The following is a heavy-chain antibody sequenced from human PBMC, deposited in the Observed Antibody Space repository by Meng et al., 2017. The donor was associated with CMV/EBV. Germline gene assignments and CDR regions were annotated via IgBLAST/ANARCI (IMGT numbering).Heavy chain of an antibody. CDR1: GFTVSSNY. D-gene: IGHD3-9*01. Sequence: GESLKISCAASGFTVSSNYMSWVRQAPGKGLEWVSVIYSGGSTYYADSVKGRFTISRDNSKNTLYLQMNSLSAEDTVVYYCARDYRITIGPFYYYYGMDVWGQGTTVTVSS. CDR2: IYSGGST. V-gene: IGHV3-53*01. CDR3: ARDYRITIGPFYYYYGMDV. J-gene: IGHJ6*02.